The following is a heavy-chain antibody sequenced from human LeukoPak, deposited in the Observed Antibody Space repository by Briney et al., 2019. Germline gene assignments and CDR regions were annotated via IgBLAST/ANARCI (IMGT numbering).Heavy chain of an antibody. CDR1: GYTFTSYY. Sequence: ASVKVSCKASGYTFTSYYTHWVRQAPGQGLEWMGIINPSGGSTSYAQKFQGRVTMTRDTSTSTVYMELSSLRSEDTAVYYCARDPSLWFGEFPGFDYWGQGTLVTVSS. J-gene: IGHJ4*02. CDR2: INPSGGST. D-gene: IGHD3-10*01. V-gene: IGHV1-46*01. CDR3: ARDPSLWFGEFPGFDY.